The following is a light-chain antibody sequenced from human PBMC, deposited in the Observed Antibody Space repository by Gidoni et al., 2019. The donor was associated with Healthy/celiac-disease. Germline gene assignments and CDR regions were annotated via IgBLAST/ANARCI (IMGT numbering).Light chain of an antibody. CDR2: AAS. CDR3: QQSYSTLT. CDR1: QSISSY. V-gene: IGKV1-39*01. J-gene: IGKJ4*01. Sequence: DSQMTQSPSSLSASVGDRVTITCRASQSISSYLNWYQQKPGKAPKLLIYAASSLQSGVPSRFSGSGSGTDFTLTISRLQPEDFATYYCQQSYSTLTFXGXTKVEIK.